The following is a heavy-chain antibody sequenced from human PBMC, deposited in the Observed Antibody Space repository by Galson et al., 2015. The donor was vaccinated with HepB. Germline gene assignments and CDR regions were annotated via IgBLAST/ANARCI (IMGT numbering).Heavy chain of an antibody. CDR1: GYTFTSHT. D-gene: IGHD2-15*01. V-gene: IGHV1-3*04. Sequence: SVKVSCKASGYTFTSHTIQWVRQAPGQRLEWMGWINTGGGNTKYSQKFQGRFTISRDNSKNTLYLQMNSLRAEDTAVYYCARVPSGGRRGPIDYWGQGTLVTVSS. J-gene: IGHJ4*02. CDR3: ARVPSGGRRGPIDY. CDR2: INTGGGNT.